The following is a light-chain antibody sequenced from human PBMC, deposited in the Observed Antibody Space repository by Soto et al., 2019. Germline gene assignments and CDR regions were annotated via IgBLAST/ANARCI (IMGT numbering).Light chain of an antibody. V-gene: IGKV3-20*01. Sequence: EIVLTQSPGTLSLSPGERATLSCRASQSISSFYLAWYQQTPGQAPRLLIYDASSRAAGIPDRVSGGGSGTDFTLTISRLEPEDFGVYYCQQYGGSPRTFGQGTKVEIK. CDR2: DAS. CDR1: QSISSFY. J-gene: IGKJ1*01. CDR3: QQYGGSPRT.